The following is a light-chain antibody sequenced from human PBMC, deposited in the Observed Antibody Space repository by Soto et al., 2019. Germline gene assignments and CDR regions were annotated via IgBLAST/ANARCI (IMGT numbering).Light chain of an antibody. J-gene: IGKJ5*01. CDR2: AAS. CDR1: QDISNF. Sequence: DIQMTQSPSSLSASVGDRVTITCQASQDISNFLNWYQQKPGIGPKVLIYAASKLETGVTSRFSGSGSGTVFTFTISSLQPEDVATYYCQQYSTLITFGQGTRLEIK. V-gene: IGKV1-33*01. CDR3: QQYSTLIT.